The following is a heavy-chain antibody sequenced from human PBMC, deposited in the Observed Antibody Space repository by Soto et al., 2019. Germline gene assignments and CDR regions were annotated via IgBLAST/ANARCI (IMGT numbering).Heavy chain of an antibody. J-gene: IGHJ4*02. CDR2: INPNSGDT. Sequence: SVKVSFKTSSYTFTGYYMHWVRQTPGQGLEWMGWINPNSGDTHYAQKFQGRVTMTRDTSISTAYVELSRLRSDDTAMYYCTREANYCSSTSCHIDYWGQGTLVTVSS. CDR1: SYTFTGYY. V-gene: IGHV1-2*02. CDR3: TREANYCSSTSCHIDY. D-gene: IGHD2-2*01.